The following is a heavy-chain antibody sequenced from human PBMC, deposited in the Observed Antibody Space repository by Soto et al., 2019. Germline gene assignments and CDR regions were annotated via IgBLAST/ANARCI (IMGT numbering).Heavy chain of an antibody. CDR3: ARGSGITIFGVVISHFDY. D-gene: IGHD3-3*01. Sequence: QVQLVQSGAEVQKPGSSVKVSCKASGGTFSSYAISWVRQAPGQGLEWMGGIIPIFGTANYAQKFQGRVTITADESTSTAYMELRSLRSEDTAVYYCARGSGITIFGVVISHFDYWGQGTLVTVSS. J-gene: IGHJ4*02. CDR1: GGTFSSYA. CDR2: IIPIFGTA. V-gene: IGHV1-69*01.